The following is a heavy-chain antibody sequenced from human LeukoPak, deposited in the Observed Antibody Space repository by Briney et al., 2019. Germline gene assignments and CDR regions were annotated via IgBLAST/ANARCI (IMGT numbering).Heavy chain of an antibody. J-gene: IGHJ4*02. D-gene: IGHD2-2*01. Sequence: ASVKVSCKASGYTFTGYYMHWVRQAPGQGLEWMGWINPNSGGTNYAQKFQGRVTMTRDTSISTAYMELSRLRSDDTAVYYCARGLGHCSSTSCYAGETTVNTFDYWGQGTLVTVSS. CDR2: INPNSGGT. V-gene: IGHV1-2*02. CDR3: ARGLGHCSSTSCYAGETTVNTFDY. CDR1: GYTFTGYY.